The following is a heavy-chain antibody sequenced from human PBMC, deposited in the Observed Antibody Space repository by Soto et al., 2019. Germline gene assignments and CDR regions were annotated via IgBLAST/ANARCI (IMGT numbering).Heavy chain of an antibody. CDR3: TKARLWGGDGYNSYYYNAMDV. J-gene: IGHJ6*02. D-gene: IGHD3-16*01. V-gene: IGHV3-9*01. CDR1: GFTFDDYA. CDR2: ISWNSGRI. Sequence: EMQLVESGGGLVQPGMSLRLSCAASGFTFDDYAMYWVRQVPGKGLEWVSGISWNSGRIGYAESVKGRFTISRDNAKNSLYLQMNSLRPEETGLYYCTKARLWGGDGYNSYYYNAMDVWGQGTTVTVSS.